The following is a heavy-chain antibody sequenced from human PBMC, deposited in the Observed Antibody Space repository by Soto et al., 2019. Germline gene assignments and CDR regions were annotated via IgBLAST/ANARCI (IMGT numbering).Heavy chain of an antibody. D-gene: IGHD6-19*01. Sequence: SETLSLTCSVSGDSISSYYWSWIRQPAGKGLEWIGRMYTSGDTNYNPSLKSRITMSVDTSKNQFSLKLSSVTAADTAVYYCAREYTKIVDGPTPFYFDYWGQGTLVTVSS. CDR2: MYTSGDT. J-gene: IGHJ4*02. CDR3: AREYTKIVDGPTPFYFDY. CDR1: GDSISSYY. V-gene: IGHV4-4*07.